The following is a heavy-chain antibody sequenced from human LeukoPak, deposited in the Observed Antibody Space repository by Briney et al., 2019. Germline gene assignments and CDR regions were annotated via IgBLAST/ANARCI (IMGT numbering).Heavy chain of an antibody. CDR3: ATTYSSGWYFHY. V-gene: IGHV1-2*02. Sequence: ASVKVSCKASGYTFTDYFMHWVRQAPGQGLEWMGLINPNSGGTKYAQKFQGRVPMTRDSSISTAYMEVNRLTSDDTAVYHCATTYSSGWYFHYWGQGTLVTVSS. CDR1: GYTFTDYF. J-gene: IGHJ4*02. D-gene: IGHD6-19*01. CDR2: INPNSGGT.